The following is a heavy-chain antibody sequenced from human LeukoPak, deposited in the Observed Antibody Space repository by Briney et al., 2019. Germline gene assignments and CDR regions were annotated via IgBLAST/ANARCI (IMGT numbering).Heavy chain of an antibody. CDR1: GGTFSSYA. CDR2: IIPIFGTA. V-gene: IGHV1-69*05. Sequence: SVKVSCKASGGTFSSYAISWVRQAPGQGLEWMGGIIPIFGTANYAQKFQGRVTITTDESTSTAYMELSSLRSEDTAVYYCAIEGVRTGYRNYKRGSNGYWGQGTLVAVSS. D-gene: IGHD4-11*01. J-gene: IGHJ4*02. CDR3: AIEGVRTGYRNYKRGSNGY.